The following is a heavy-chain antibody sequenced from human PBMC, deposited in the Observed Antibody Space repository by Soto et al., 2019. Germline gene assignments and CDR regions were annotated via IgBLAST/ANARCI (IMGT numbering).Heavy chain of an antibody. CDR1: GYSFTSYW. D-gene: IGHD3-10*01. Sequence: PGESLKISCKGSGYSFTSYWIGWVRQMPGKGLELMGIIYPGDSDTRYSPSFQGQVTISADKSISTAYLQWSSLKASDTAMYYCARQGLLLWFGELLLGDAFDIWGQGTMVTVSS. CDR2: IYPGDSDT. J-gene: IGHJ3*02. CDR3: ARQGLLLWFGELLLGDAFDI. V-gene: IGHV5-51*01.